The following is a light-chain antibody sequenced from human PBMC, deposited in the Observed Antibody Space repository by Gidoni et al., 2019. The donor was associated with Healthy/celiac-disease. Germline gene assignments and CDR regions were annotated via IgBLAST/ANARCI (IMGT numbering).Light chain of an antibody. CDR1: QSISSY. Sequence: DIQIAQSPSSLSASVGDRVTITCRASQSISSYLNWYQQKPGKAPTLMIYAASSLQSGVPSRFSGSGSGTDFTLTISSLQPEDFATYYCQQSYSTPRTFGQGTKVEIK. CDR3: QQSYSTPRT. V-gene: IGKV1-39*01. J-gene: IGKJ1*01. CDR2: AAS.